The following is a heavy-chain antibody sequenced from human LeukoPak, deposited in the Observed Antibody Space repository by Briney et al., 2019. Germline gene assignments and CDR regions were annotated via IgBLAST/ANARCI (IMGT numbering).Heavy chain of an antibody. CDR2: IIPIFGTA. V-gene: IGHV1-69*13. D-gene: IGHD6-19*01. Sequence: ASVKVSCKASGGTFSSYAISWVRQAPGQGLEWMGGIIPIFGTANYAQKFQGRVTITADESTSTAYMELSSLRSEDTAVYYCATGRGSAYSSGWCFDYWGQGTLVTVSS. CDR3: ATGRGSAYSSGWCFDY. CDR1: GGTFSSYA. J-gene: IGHJ4*02.